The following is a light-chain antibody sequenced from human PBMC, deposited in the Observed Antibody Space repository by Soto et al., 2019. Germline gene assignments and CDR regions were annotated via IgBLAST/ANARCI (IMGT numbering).Light chain of an antibody. V-gene: IGKV2-29*01. CDR1: QSLLHITGETF. J-gene: IGKJ5*01. Sequence: DVVMTQTPLSLSVAPGQPASISCKSSQSLLHITGETFLFWYLQKPGQSPQLLIYEVSTRVSGVPDRFSGSGSGTDFTLEISRVETDDVGIYYCQQYNSWPYTFGQGTRLEIK. CDR3: QQYNSWPYT. CDR2: EVS.